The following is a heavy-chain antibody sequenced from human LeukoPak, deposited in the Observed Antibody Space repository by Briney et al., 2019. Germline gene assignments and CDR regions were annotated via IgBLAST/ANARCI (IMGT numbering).Heavy chain of an antibody. D-gene: IGHD3-3*01. CDR2: ISGSGGST. CDR1: GFTFSSYA. Sequence: PGGSLRLSCAASGFTFSSYAMSWVRQAPGKGLEWVSAISGSGGSTYYADSVKGRFTISRDNSKNTLYLQMNSLRAEDTAVYYCAKTDFWGGPMLYGMDVWGQGTTVTVSS. V-gene: IGHV3-23*01. CDR3: AKTDFWGGPMLYGMDV. J-gene: IGHJ6*02.